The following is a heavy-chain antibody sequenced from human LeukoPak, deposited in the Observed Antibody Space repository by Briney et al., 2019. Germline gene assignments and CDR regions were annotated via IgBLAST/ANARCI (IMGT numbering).Heavy chain of an antibody. J-gene: IGHJ4*02. CDR1: GFTFSNYS. Sequence: GGSLRLSCAASGFTFSNYSVNWVRHPPGKGLEWISSISSGSSYIYYADPVEGRFTTSRDNANHSLYLQITGLRAEDTAVYYCARDTNWFFDYWGQGTLVAVSS. D-gene: IGHD1-1*01. V-gene: IGHV3-21*01. CDR3: ARDTNWFFDY. CDR2: ISSGSSYI.